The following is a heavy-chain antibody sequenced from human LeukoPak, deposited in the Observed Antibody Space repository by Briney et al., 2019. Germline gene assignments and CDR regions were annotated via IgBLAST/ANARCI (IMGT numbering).Heavy chain of an antibody. Sequence: SETLSRNCTVSGGSISSYYWSWIRQPPGKGLEWIGYIYCSGSTNYNPSLKSRVTISVDTSKNQFSLKLSSVTAADTAVYYCARDSDSSSWYSFRFDPWGQGTLVTVSS. V-gene: IGHV4-59*01. CDR2: IYCSGST. J-gene: IGHJ5*02. CDR3: ARDSDSSSWYSFRFDP. CDR1: GGSISSYY. D-gene: IGHD6-13*01.